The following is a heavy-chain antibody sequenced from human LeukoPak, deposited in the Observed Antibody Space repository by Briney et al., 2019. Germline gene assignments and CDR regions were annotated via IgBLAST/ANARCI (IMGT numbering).Heavy chain of an antibody. Sequence: GGSLRLSCAASGFTFSDYFMSWIRQAPGKGLEWVSYVSSSDSTIYYADSVKGRFTISRDNAKNSLYVQMNSLRAEDTAVYYCARVGYYGMDVWGQGTTVTVSS. CDR3: ARVGYYGMDV. CDR2: VSSSDSTI. J-gene: IGHJ6*02. CDR1: GFTFSDYF. V-gene: IGHV3-11*01.